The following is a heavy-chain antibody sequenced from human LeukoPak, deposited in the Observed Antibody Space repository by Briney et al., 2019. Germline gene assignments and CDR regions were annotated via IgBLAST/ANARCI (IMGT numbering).Heavy chain of an antibody. V-gene: IGHV3-48*04. CDR2: ISSDSRTI. J-gene: IGHJ4*02. CDR3: ARDLYRIVVVPHYFDY. CDR1: GFTFSSYS. Sequence: GGSLRLSCAASGFTFSSYSMNWVRQAPGKGLEWVSYISSDSRTIYYADSVKGRFTISRDNAKNSLYLQMNSLRAEDTAVYYCARDLYRIVVVPHYFDYWGQGTLVTVSS. D-gene: IGHD3-22*01.